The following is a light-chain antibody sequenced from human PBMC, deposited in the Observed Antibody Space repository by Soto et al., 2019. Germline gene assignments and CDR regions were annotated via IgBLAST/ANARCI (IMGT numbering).Light chain of an antibody. CDR2: GAS. J-gene: IGKJ3*01. V-gene: IGKV3-15*01. CDR1: QSVSSN. CDR3: QQYNNWPSFT. Sequence: DIVMTQSPATLSVSPGERATLSCRASQSVSSNLAWYQQKPGQAPRLLVYGASTRAKGIPDRFSGSGSGTEFILTISSLQSEDFALYYCQQYNNWPSFTFGPGTKVDIK.